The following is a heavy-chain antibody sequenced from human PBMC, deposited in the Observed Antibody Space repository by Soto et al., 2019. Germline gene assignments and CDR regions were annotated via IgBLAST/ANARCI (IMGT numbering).Heavy chain of an antibody. Sequence: QVQLVQSGAEVKKPGASVKVSCKASGYTFTSYGVNWVRQAPGQGLEWMGWISGHNGNKNYAQKLQGRVTMTTDTSTSTAYMELRSLRSDDTAVYYCAREAAAGTLDYWGQGTLVTVSS. CDR2: ISGHNGNK. V-gene: IGHV1-18*01. D-gene: IGHD6-13*01. J-gene: IGHJ4*02. CDR1: GYTFTSYG. CDR3: AREAAAGTLDY.